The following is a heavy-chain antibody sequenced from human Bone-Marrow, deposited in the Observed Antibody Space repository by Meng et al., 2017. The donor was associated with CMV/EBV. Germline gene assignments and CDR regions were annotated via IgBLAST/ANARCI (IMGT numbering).Heavy chain of an antibody. CDR1: GGSISSYY. CDR3: ARGTSSWFPLFDY. V-gene: IGHV4-59*01. J-gene: IGHJ4*02. CDR2: IYYSGST. Sequence: SETLSLTCTVSGGSISSYYWCWIRQPPGKGLEWIGYIYYSGSTNYNPSLKSRVTISVDTSKNQFSLKLSSVTAADTAVYYCARGTSSWFPLFDYWGQGTLVTVSS. D-gene: IGHD6-13*01.